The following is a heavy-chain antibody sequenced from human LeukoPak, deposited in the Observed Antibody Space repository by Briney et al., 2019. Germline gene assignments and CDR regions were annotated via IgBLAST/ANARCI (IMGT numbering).Heavy chain of an antibody. V-gene: IGHV1-69*13. Sequence: GASVKVSCKASGDTFSSYVISWARQAPGQGLEWMGGINPVFGTANYAQKFQGRVTITADESTSTAYMELSSLRSEDTAVYYCASGYYYDSSGYAPDYWGQGTLVTVSS. CDR2: INPVFGTA. CDR1: GDTFSSYV. CDR3: ASGYYYDSSGYAPDY. J-gene: IGHJ4*02. D-gene: IGHD3-22*01.